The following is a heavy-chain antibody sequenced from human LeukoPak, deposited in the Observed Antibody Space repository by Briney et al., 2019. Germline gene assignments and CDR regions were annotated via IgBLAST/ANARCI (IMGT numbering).Heavy chain of an antibody. CDR3: ATEGGPGLDF. V-gene: IGHV1-2*02. Sequence: ASVKVTCKASGYSFTGYYMHWVRQAPGQGLEWMGWINPNSGGTNYAQKFQGRVTMTRDTSISTVYMELSILRSDDAAVYFCATEGGPGLDFWGQGTLVTVSS. J-gene: IGHJ4*02. CDR1: GYSFTGYY. CDR2: INPNSGGT. D-gene: IGHD1-14*01.